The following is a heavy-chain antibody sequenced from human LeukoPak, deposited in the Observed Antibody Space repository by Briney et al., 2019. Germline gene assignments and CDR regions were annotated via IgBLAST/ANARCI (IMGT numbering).Heavy chain of an antibody. CDR1: GGTFSSYA. D-gene: IGHD1-26*01. CDR3: ARDRSGIGSEKRSGSYVFDY. J-gene: IGHJ4*02. CDR2: IIPIFGTA. Sequence: SVKVSCKASGGTFSSYAISWVRQAPGQGLEWMGGIIPIFGTANYAQKFQGRVTITADESTSTAYMELSSLRSEDTAVYYCARDRSGIGSEKRSGSYVFDYWGQGTLVTVSS. V-gene: IGHV1-69*13.